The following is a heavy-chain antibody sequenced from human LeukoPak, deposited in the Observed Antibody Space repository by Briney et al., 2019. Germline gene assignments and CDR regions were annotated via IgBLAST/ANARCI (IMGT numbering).Heavy chain of an antibody. Sequence: SVKVSCKASGGTSSSYAISWVRQAPGQGLEWMGGIIPIFGTANYAQKFQGRVTITADESTSTAYMELSSLRSEDTAVYYCARAAHRYCSSTSCQRIDAFDIWGQGTMVTVSS. V-gene: IGHV1-69*13. J-gene: IGHJ3*02. D-gene: IGHD2-2*01. CDR2: IIPIFGTA. CDR1: GGTSSSYA. CDR3: ARAAHRYCSSTSCQRIDAFDI.